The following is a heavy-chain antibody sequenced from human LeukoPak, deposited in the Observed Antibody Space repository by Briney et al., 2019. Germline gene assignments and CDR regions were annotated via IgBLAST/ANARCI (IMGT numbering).Heavy chain of an antibody. D-gene: IGHD6-19*01. V-gene: IGHV5-51*01. CDR2: IYPGDSDT. CDR1: RHRFNHHR. J-gene: IGHJ4*02. Sequence: ESTKHCRQGSRHRFNHHRIGWVRHIPGKCPEWLWIIYPGDSDTRYSPSFQGQVTISADKSISTAYLQWSSLKASDTAMYYCARPSSGLFDYWGQGTLVTVSS. CDR3: ARPSSGLFDY.